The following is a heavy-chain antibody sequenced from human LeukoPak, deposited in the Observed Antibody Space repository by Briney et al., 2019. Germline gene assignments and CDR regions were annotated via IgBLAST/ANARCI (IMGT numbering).Heavy chain of an antibody. CDR3: ARGRIAKIVVVHSFSYGMDV. D-gene: IGHD3-22*01. CDR1: GGSISSSSYY. CDR2: IYYSGST. Sequence: PSETLSLTCTVSGGSISSSSYYWGWIRQPPGKGLEWIGSIYYSGSTYYNPSLKSRVTISVATSKNQFSLKLSSVTAADTAVYYCARGRIAKIVVVHSFSYGMDVWGQGTTVTVSS. J-gene: IGHJ6*02. V-gene: IGHV4-39*07.